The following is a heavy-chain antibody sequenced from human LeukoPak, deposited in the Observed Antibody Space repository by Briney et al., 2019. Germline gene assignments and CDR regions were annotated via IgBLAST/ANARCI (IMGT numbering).Heavy chain of an antibody. CDR3: ANPRYDSSGYYYVD. J-gene: IGHJ4*02. CDR2: INGGSGNT. V-gene: IGHV1-3*01. CDR1: GYTFIDYT. D-gene: IGHD3-22*01. Sequence: ASVKVSCKASGYTFIDYTMHWLRQAPGQRLDWMGWINGGSGNTKYSPEFQGRVTITRDTSASTGYMELSSLRSEDTAVYYCANPRYDSSGYYYVDGGQGTLVTVS.